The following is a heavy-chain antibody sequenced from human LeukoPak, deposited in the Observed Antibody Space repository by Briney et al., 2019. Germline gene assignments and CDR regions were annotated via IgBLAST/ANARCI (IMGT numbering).Heavy chain of an antibody. CDR2: ISSSGSTI. D-gene: IGHD6-19*01. Sequence: PGGSLRLSCAASGFTFSSYEMNWVRRAPGKGLEWVSYISSSGSTIYYADSVKGRFTISRDNAKNSLYLQMNSLRAEDTAVYYCAREAPYSSGLSGAFDIWGQGTMVTVSS. CDR1: GFTFSSYE. V-gene: IGHV3-48*03. J-gene: IGHJ3*02. CDR3: AREAPYSSGLSGAFDI.